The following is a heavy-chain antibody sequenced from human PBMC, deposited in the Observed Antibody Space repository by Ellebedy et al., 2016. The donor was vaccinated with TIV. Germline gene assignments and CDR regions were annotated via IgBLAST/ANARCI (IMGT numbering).Heavy chain of an antibody. Sequence: GESLKISCAASGFTVSSNYMSWVRQAPGKGLEWVANIKEDGSEEYYVDSVKGRFTISRDNAKNSLYLQMNSLRAEDTAVYYCVRDLHWSYFDWGQGTLVTVSS. D-gene: IGHD1-26*01. CDR2: IKEDGSEE. V-gene: IGHV3-7*03. CDR3: VRDLHWSYFD. J-gene: IGHJ4*02. CDR1: GFTVSSNY.